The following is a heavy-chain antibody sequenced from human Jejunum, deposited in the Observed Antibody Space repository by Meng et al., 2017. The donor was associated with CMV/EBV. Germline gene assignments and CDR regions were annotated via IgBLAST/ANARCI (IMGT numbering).Heavy chain of an antibody. V-gene: IGHV1-2*06. J-gene: IGHJ4*02. D-gene: IGHD3-16*01. Sequence: SCKASGYNFPDFHIQWVRQAPGQGLEWMGRMNPNIGATNSAQRFHGRLTMTRDTSINTAYMELTSLTSYDTAIYYCAKDLGGFSWLLSWGQGSLVTSPQ. CDR2: MNPNIGAT. CDR1: GYNFPDFH. CDR3: AKDLGGFSWLLS.